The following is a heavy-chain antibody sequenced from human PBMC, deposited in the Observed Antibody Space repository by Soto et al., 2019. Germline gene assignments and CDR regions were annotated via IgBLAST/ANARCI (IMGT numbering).Heavy chain of an antibody. CDR2: ISGSTGST. J-gene: IGHJ3*02. V-gene: IGHV3-23*01. Sequence: PGGSMRLSCAASGLTFSSYAMSWVRQAPGKGLEWVSAISGSTGSTHPADSVTGRFTISIDNYKTTLYLQMHSLRPEAPAVYYCTTGGYCSGGSCYSRGIAAFDIWGQGTMVTVSS. CDR1: GLTFSSYA. D-gene: IGHD2-15*01. CDR3: TTGGYCSGGSCYSRGIAAFDI.